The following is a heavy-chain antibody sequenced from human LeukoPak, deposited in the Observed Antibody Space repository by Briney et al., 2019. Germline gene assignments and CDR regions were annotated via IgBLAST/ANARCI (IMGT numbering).Heavy chain of an antibody. D-gene: IGHD2-2*01. Sequence: GTSLRLSCAASGFTFNSYGMHWVRQAPGKGLEWVTVISYDGSKQFYADSVKGRFTISRDNSKNTLYLQMNSLRAEDTAVYYCAKDIGYCSSTSCYAHDYWGQGTLVTVSS. V-gene: IGHV3-30*18. CDR3: AKDIGYCSSTSCYAHDY. CDR1: GFTFNSYG. CDR2: ISYDGSKQ. J-gene: IGHJ4*02.